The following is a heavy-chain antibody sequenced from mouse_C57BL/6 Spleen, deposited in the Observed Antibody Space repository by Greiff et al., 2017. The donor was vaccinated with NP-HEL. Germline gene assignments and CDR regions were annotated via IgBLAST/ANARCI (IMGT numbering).Heavy chain of an antibody. D-gene: IGHD2-3*01. CDR1: GISITTGNYR. CDR3: ARDRDGYYAGFDY. J-gene: IGHJ2*01. V-gene: IGHV3-5*01. Sequence: EVKLMESGPGLVKPSQTVFLTCTVTGISITTGNYRWSWIRQFPGNKLEWIGYIYYSGTITYNPSLKSRTTITRDTPKNQFFLEMNSLTAEDTATYYCARDRDGYYAGFDYWGQGTTLTVSS. CDR2: IYYSGTI.